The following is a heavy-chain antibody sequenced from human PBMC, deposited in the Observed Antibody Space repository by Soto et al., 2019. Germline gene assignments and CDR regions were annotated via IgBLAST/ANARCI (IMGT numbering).Heavy chain of an antibody. D-gene: IGHD3-10*01. J-gene: IGHJ3*02. CDR3: ARRITMVRGVTNAFDI. CDR2: IIPIFGTA. Sequence: SVKVSCKASGGTFSSYAISWVRQAPGQGLEWMGGIIPIFGTANYAQKIQGRVTITADKSTSTAYMELSSLRSEDTAVYYCARRITMVRGVTNAFDIWGQGTMVTVSS. CDR1: GGTFSSYA. V-gene: IGHV1-69*06.